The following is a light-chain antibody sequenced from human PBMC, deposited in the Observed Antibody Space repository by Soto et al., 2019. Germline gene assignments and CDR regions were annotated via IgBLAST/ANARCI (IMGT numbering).Light chain of an antibody. CDR1: QTISSK. CDR2: AAS. V-gene: IGKV1-39*01. Sequence: DIQITQSLSSPCAPAPYGPIITFGASQTISSKLNWYQQKPGKAPNLLVYAASSLQSGVPSRFTGSGSGTDFTLTISSLQPEDFATYFCQQSYTTPINFGKGTRLENK. CDR3: QQSYTTPIN. J-gene: IGKJ5*01.